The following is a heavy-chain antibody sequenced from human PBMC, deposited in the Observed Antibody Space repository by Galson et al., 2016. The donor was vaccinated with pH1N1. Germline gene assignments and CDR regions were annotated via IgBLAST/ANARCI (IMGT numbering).Heavy chain of an antibody. V-gene: IGHV1-69*13. CDR3: ATHYFWSDRYFYYGMDV. CDR1: GGTFSSYA. J-gene: IGHJ6*02. D-gene: IGHD3-3*01. CDR2: IIPISGTT. Sequence: SVKVSCKASGGTFSSYAISWVRQAPGQGLEWMGKIIPISGTTNYAQRLQGRVTLTADESTDTAYMEVSGLRSGDTAVYYCATHYFWSDRYFYYGMDVWGHGTTVTVSS.